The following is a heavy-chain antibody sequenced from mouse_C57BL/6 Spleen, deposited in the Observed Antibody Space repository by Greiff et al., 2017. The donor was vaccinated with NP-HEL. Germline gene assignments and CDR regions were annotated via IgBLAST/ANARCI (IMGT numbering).Heavy chain of an antibody. Sequence: VQLQQSGPELVKPGASVKISCKASGYSFTDYNMNWVKQSNGKSLEWIGVINPNYGTTSYNQKFKGKATLTVDQSSSTAYMQLNSLTSEDSAVYYCAGWGLRGASYYAMDYWGQGTSVTVSS. V-gene: IGHV1-39*01. CDR3: AGWGLRGASYYAMDY. J-gene: IGHJ4*01. CDR2: INPNYGTT. D-gene: IGHD2-4*01. CDR1: GYSFTDYN.